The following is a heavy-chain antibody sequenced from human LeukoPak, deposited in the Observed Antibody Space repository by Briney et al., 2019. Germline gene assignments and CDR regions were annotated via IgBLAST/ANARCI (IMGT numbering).Heavy chain of an antibody. V-gene: IGHV4-59*01. CDR2: IYYSGST. CDR1: GGSISSYY. Sequence: SETLSLTCTVSGGSISSYYWSWIRQPPGKGLGWIGYIYYSGSTNYNPSLKSRVTISVDTSKNQFSLKLSSVTAADTAVYYCARVTAVPGDFDYWGQGTLVTVSS. D-gene: IGHD2-21*02. J-gene: IGHJ4*02. CDR3: ARVTAVPGDFDY.